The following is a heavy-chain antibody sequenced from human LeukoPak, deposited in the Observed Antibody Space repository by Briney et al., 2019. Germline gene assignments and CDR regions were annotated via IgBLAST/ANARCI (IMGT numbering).Heavy chain of an antibody. D-gene: IGHD4-11*01. CDR3: AREGQSDDY. Sequence: GGSLRLSCAASGFTFSMSWVRQAPGKGLEWVANIKQDGSEKYYVDSVKGRFTISRDNAKNSLYLQMNSLRAEDTAVYYCAREGQSDDYWGQGTLVTVSS. J-gene: IGHJ4*02. CDR1: GFTFS. V-gene: IGHV3-7*03. CDR2: IKQDGSEK.